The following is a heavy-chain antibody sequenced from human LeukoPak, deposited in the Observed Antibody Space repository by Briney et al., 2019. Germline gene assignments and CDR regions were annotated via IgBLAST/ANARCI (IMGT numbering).Heavy chain of an antibody. D-gene: IGHD3-9*01. Sequence: PGGSHRLSCAASGFTFSSYGMHWVRQAPGKGLEWVAFIRYDGRNKYHADSVKGRFTISRDNSKNTLYVQMNSLRAEDTAVYYCAKDGIFLRFGQLDVWGKKAAVTVSS. CDR3: AKDGIFLRFGQLDV. CDR1: GFTFSSYG. CDR2: IRYDGRNK. V-gene: IGHV3-30*02. J-gene: IGHJ6*04.